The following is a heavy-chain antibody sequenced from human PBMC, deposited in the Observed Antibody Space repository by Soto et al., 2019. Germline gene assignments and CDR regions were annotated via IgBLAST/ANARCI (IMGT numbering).Heavy chain of an antibody. CDR2: FYDTGNT. V-gene: IGHV4-59*01. J-gene: IGHJ4*02. Sequence: TLSLTCTVSGASISDYYWSWIRQPPGKGLEWVGYFYDTGNTIYNPSLKSRVTISVDTSKNQLSLKLTSVTAADTAVYHCARDSSGWFIYWGQGSLVTVSS. CDR1: GASISDYY. D-gene: IGHD6-19*01. CDR3: ARDSSGWFIY.